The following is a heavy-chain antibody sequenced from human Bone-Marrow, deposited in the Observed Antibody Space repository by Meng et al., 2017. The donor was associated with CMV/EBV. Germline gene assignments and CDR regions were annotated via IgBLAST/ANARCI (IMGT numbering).Heavy chain of an antibody. D-gene: IGHD6-13*01. Sequence: EVQLVEAGGGLVQPGWSLILSCAASGLTFSSYWMSWVRQAPGKGLEWGANIKQDGSEKYYVDSVKGRITISRDNAKNSLYLQMNSLRAEDTAVYYCARIRSQPFDYWGQGTLVTVSS. J-gene: IGHJ4*02. V-gene: IGHV3-7*04. CDR2: IKQDGSEK. CDR3: ARIRSQPFDY. CDR1: GLTFSSYW.